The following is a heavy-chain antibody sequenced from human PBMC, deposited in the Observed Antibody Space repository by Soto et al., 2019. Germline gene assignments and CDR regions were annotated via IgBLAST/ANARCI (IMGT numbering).Heavy chain of an antibody. CDR3: AYSSGWYRHDV. CDR2: LLHSGTT. V-gene: IGHV4-4*02. Sequence: QVQLQESGPGLVKPSGTLSLTCAVSGDSISSPKWWTWLRQPPGKGLEWIGDLLHSGTTNYNPSRKRRAILSVDKSQHQSALSLTSVTAADTAIYYCAYSSGWYRHDVWGQGTSVTVSS. CDR1: GDSISSPKW. J-gene: IGHJ3*01. D-gene: IGHD6-19*01.